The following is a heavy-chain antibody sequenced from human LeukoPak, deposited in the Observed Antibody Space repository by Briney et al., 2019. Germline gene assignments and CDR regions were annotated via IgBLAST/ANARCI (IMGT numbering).Heavy chain of an antibody. CDR1: GFTFSSYA. J-gene: IGHJ5*02. V-gene: IGHV3-30-3*01. CDR2: ISYDGSNK. D-gene: IGHD6-13*01. CDR3: ARGAAAADNWFDP. Sequence: TGGSLRLSCAASGFTFSSYAMHWVRQAPGKGLEWVAVISYDGSNKYYADSVKGRFTISRDNSKNTLYLQMNSLRAEDTAVYYCARGAAAADNWFDPWGQGTLVTVSS.